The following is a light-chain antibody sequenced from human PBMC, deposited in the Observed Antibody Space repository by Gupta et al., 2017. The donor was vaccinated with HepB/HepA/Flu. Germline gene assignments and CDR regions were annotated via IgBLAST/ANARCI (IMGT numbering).Light chain of an antibody. Sequence: PGERASLSCRASQIVSNFLAWYQQKPGQAPRLLINRASNRAPGIPARFSGSGSGTDFTLTISRLEPEDFAVYYCQQDGASPLTFGGGTKVEIK. CDR1: QIVSNF. CDR3: QQDGASPLT. J-gene: IGKJ4*01. V-gene: IGKV3-20*01. CDR2: RAS.